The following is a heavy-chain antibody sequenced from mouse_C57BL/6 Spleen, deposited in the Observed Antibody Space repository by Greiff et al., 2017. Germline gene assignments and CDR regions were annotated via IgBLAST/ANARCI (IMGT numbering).Heavy chain of an antibody. J-gene: IGHJ1*03. CDR1: GFTFSSYA. CDR3: TRGILPRGGYFDV. V-gene: IGHV5-9-1*02. D-gene: IGHD5-1*01. Sequence: EVQVVESGEGLVKPGGSLKLSCAASGFTFSSYAMSWVRQTPEKRLEWVAYISSGGDYIYYADTVKGRFTISRDNARNTLYLQMSSLKSEDTAMYYCTRGILPRGGYFDVWGTGTTVTVSS. CDR2: ISSGGDYI.